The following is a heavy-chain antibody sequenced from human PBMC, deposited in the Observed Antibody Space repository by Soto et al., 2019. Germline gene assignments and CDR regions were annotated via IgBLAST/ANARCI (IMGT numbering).Heavy chain of an antibody. Sequence: EVQLVESGGGLVKPGGYLRLGCEVSGFTVGSACMNWVRQAPGKGLVWVGRIKSKVDGGTTDYAEPVKGRFTISIDDSKNTLYLQMESLKTEDTAVYYCTSAPHRALTAEMARDWGQGTLVTVSS. CDR2: IKSKVDGGTT. CDR3: TSAPHRALTAEMARD. CDR1: GFTVGSAC. V-gene: IGHV3-15*07. D-gene: IGHD2-21*02. J-gene: IGHJ4*02.